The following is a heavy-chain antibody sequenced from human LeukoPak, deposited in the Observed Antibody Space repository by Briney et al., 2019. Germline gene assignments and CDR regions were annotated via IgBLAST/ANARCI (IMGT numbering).Heavy chain of an antibody. V-gene: IGHV1-18*01. CDR3: ARVAGVSYNYLDS. D-gene: IGHD1-26*01. CDR2: ITPYNGDT. CDR1: GYTFITYG. J-gene: IGHJ4*02. Sequence: GASVNVSCKASGYTFITYGITWVRQAPGRGLEWMGWITPYNGDTNYAQNLQDRVTMTTDTSTSTAYMELRSLRSDDTAVYFCARVAGVSYNYLDSWGQGTLVTVSS.